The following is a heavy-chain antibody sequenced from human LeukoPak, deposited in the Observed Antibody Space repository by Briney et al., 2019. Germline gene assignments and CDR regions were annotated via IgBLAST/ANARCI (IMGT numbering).Heavy chain of an antibody. CDR2: IKQDGSEE. D-gene: IGHD5-24*01. CDR3: ARELYTRDGYNSYMDV. V-gene: IGHV3-7*01. Sequence: PGGSLRLSCAASGFTFSSHWMSWVRQAPGKGLEWVANIKQDGSEEYYVDSVKGRFTISRDNAKNSLYLQMNSLRAEDTAVYYCARELYTRDGYNSYMDVWGRGTTVTVSS. J-gene: IGHJ6*03. CDR1: GFTFSSHW.